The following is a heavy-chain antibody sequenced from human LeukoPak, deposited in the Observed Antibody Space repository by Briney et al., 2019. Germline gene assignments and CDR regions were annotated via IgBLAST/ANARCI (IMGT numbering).Heavy chain of an antibody. D-gene: IGHD6-13*01. Sequence: SETLSLTCTVSGGSISSSSYYWGWIRQPPGKGLEWIGSIYYSGSTYYNPSLKSRVTISVDTSKNQFSLKLSSVTAADTAVYYCARPTYPYSSSWPFDYWGQGTLVTVSS. CDR2: IYYSGST. CDR1: GGSISSSSYY. CDR3: ARPTYPYSSSWPFDY. J-gene: IGHJ4*02. V-gene: IGHV4-39*01.